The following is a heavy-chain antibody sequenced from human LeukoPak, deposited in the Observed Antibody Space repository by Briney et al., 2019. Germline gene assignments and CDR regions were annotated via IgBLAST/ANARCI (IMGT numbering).Heavy chain of an antibody. V-gene: IGHV4-59*08. D-gene: IGHD3-3*01. CDR3: ARGPYYDFWSGYPYFDY. J-gene: IGHJ4*02. CDR1: GGSISPYY. Sequence: KPSETLSLTCAVSGGSISPYYWSWIRQPPGKGLEWIGYIYYSGSTNYNPSLKSRVTISVDTSKNQFSLRLSSVTAADTAVYYCARGPYYDFWSGYPYFDYWGQGTLVTVSS. CDR2: IYYSGST.